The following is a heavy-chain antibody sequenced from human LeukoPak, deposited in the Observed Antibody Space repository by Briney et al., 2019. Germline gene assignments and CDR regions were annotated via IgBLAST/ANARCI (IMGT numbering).Heavy chain of an antibody. CDR2: ISSSSSYI. Sequence: GGSLRLSCAASGFTFSSYSMNWVRQAPGKGLEWVSSISSSSSYIYYADSVKGRFTISRDNSKNTLYLQMNSLRAEDTAVYYCAKVMPYGFWSDPWGQGTLVTVSS. V-gene: IGHV3-21*04. CDR1: GFTFSSYS. CDR3: AKVMPYGFWSDP. J-gene: IGHJ5*02. D-gene: IGHD4-17*01.